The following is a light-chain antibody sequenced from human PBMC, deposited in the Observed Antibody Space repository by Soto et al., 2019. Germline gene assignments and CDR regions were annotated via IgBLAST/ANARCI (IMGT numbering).Light chain of an antibody. CDR1: SSNIGNNA. CDR3: AAWGDNLNGWV. CDR2: DNI. J-gene: IGLJ3*02. V-gene: IGLV1-44*01. Sequence: QSVXTXPPXASGTXXXXXXXXXSGSSSNIGNNAVNWYQQFPGTAPKLLIYDNIQRPSGVPDRFSGSKSGTSASLAISGLQSEDEADYYCAAWGDNLNGWVFGGGTKLTVL.